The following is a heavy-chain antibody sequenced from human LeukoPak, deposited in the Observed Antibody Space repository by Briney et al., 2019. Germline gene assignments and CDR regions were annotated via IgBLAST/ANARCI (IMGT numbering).Heavy chain of an antibody. D-gene: IGHD6-13*01. J-gene: IGHJ4*02. Sequence: SVKVSCKASGFTFTSRSAVQWVRQARGRRLEWIGWIVVGSDNTNYAQKFQERVTITRDMSTSTSYMELSSLRSEDTAVYYCAAPYSSTWFDYWGQGTLVTVSS. CDR3: AAPYSSTWFDY. CDR2: IVVGSDNT. CDR1: GFTFTSRSA. V-gene: IGHV1-58*01.